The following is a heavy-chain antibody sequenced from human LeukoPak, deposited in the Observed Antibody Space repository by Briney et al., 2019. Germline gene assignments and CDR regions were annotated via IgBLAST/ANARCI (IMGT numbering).Heavy chain of an antibody. D-gene: IGHD6-19*01. J-gene: IGHJ3*02. CDR2: IYYSGST. Sequence: PSETLSLTCTVSGGSISSYYWSWIRQPPGKGLEWIGYIYYSGSTNYNPSLKSRVTISVDTSKNQFSLKLSSVTAADTAVYYCARDIAVAGTLGPSDAFDIWGQGTMVTVSS. V-gene: IGHV4-59*01. CDR3: ARDIAVAGTLGPSDAFDI. CDR1: GGSISSYY.